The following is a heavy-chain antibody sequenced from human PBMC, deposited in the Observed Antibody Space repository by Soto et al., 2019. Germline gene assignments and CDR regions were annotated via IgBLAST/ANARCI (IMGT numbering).Heavy chain of an antibody. Sequence: GSLRLSCTASGFTFFDYAMSLFRQSPGKGLEWVGFIRSKAYGGTTEYAASVKGRFTISRDDSKSIAYLQMNSLKTEDTAVYYCTRDYGDYFPYYYYGMDVWGQGTTVTVSS. V-gene: IGHV3-49*03. D-gene: IGHD4-17*01. CDR1: GFTFFDYA. CDR2: IRSKAYGGTT. J-gene: IGHJ6*02. CDR3: TRDYGDYFPYYYYGMDV.